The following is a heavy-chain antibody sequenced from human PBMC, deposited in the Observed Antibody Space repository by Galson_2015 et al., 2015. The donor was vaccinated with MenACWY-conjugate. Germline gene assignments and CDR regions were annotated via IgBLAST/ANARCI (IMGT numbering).Heavy chain of an antibody. Sequence: QSGAEVKKPGESLKISCKGSGYTFTTYWIAWVRQMPGKVLEWMGIIYPGDSDTRYSPSFQGLVTISADKSITTAYLQWSSLKASDTAIFYCARHRGGYTNDYWGQGTLVTVSS. CDR2: IYPGDSDT. J-gene: IGHJ4*02. CDR1: GYTFTTYW. CDR3: ARHRGGYTNDY. V-gene: IGHV5-51*01. D-gene: IGHD5-24*01.